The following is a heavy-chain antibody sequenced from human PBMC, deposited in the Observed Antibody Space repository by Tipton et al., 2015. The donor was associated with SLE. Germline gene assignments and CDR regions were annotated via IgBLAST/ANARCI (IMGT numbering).Heavy chain of an antibody. Sequence: QLVQSGAEVKKPGESLKISCKGSGYSFAGHWIGWVRQMPGKGLEWMGFVYPGDSDTRYSPAFQGQVTISADKSIPTAYLQWRSLKASDTAMYFCARRGTGNGWDLDYWGQGTLVTVSS. CDR1: GYSFAGHW. CDR3: ARRGTGNGWDLDY. J-gene: IGHJ4*02. CDR2: VYPGDSDT. D-gene: IGHD6-19*01. V-gene: IGHV5-51*01.